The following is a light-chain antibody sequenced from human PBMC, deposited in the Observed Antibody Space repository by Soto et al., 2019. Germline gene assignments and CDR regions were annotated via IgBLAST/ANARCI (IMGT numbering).Light chain of an antibody. CDR2: GAS. V-gene: IGKV3-20*01. CDR3: QQYGSSPR. J-gene: IGKJ1*01. CDR1: QRVTSSY. Sequence: EIVLTQSPGTLCLSPGERATLSCTASQRVTSSYLAWYQQKPGQAPRLLIYGASSRATGIPDRFSGSGSGTDFTLTISRLEPEDCAVYYCQQYGSSPRFGQGTKVEIK.